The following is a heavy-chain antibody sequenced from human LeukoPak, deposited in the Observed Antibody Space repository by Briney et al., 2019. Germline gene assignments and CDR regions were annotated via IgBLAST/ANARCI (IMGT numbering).Heavy chain of an antibody. J-gene: IGHJ4*02. Sequence: GGSLRLSCAASGFTFSSYAMSWVRQAPGKGLEWVSTISDSDGSTYYADSVEGRFTISRDNSKNTLYLQMNSLRAEDTAVYYCAKARFRLAVAGTDYWGQGTLVTVSS. CDR3: AKARFRLAVAGTDY. CDR1: GFTFSSYA. CDR2: ISDSDGST. V-gene: IGHV3-23*01. D-gene: IGHD6-19*01.